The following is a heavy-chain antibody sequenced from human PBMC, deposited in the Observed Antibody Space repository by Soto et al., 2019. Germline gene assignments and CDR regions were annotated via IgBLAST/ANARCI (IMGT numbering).Heavy chain of an antibody. CDR3: ARVPDSSAYYYYFDY. CDR2: ISGGSSLL. J-gene: IGHJ4*02. CDR1: GFTFSSYT. V-gene: IGHV3-21*01. D-gene: IGHD3-22*01. Sequence: PGGSLRLSCAASGFTFSSYTMHWVRQAPGKGLEWVSSISGGSSLLYYADSVRGRFTISRDNAKNSLYLQMNSLRADDTAVYYCARVPDSSAYYYYFDYWGQGTLVTVSS.